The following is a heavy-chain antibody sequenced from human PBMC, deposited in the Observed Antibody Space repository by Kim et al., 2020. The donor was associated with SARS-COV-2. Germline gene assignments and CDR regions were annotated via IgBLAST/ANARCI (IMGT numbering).Heavy chain of an antibody. CDR3: AREYHGWGGWGEYYFDY. CDR1: GYTFTSYG. D-gene: IGHD3-3*01. Sequence: ASVKVSCKASGYTFTSYGISWVRQAPGQGLEWMGWISAYNGNTNYAQKLQGRVTMTTDTSTSTAYMELRSLRSDDTAVYYCAREYHGWGGWGEYYFDYWGQGTLVTVSS. V-gene: IGHV1-18*01. J-gene: IGHJ4*02. CDR2: ISAYNGNT.